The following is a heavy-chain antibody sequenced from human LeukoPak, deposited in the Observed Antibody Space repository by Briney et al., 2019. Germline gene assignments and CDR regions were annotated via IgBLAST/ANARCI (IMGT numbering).Heavy chain of an antibody. Sequence: PSETLSLTCTVSGGSITTSTYYWAWIRQPPGKGLEWIGSIYYSGSTYYNPSLKSRVTISVDTSKNQFSLKLSSVTAADTAVYYCAGPWGDFDYWGQGTLVTVSS. CDR1: GGSITTSTYY. V-gene: IGHV4-39*01. J-gene: IGHJ4*02. CDR3: AGPWGDFDY. D-gene: IGHD7-27*01. CDR2: IYYSGST.